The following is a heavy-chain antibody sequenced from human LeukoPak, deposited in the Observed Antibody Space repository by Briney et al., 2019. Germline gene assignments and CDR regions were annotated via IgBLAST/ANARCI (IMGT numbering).Heavy chain of an antibody. V-gene: IGHV3-23*01. CDR2: ISAAGVT. CDR3: GKANDDYYFDY. Sequence: PGGSLRLSCAASGFTLSNYAMNWVRQAPGQGLEWVSVISAAGVTYYADSLKGRFTIYRDNSKKALYLKMDSVRVEDTDVYYCGKANDDYYFDYWGQGTLVTVSS. CDR1: GFTLSNYA. D-gene: IGHD1-1*01. J-gene: IGHJ4*02.